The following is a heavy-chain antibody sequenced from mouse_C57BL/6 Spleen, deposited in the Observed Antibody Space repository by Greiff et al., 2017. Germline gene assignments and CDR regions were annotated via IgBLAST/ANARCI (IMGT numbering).Heavy chain of an antibody. J-gene: IGHJ1*03. CDR2: INPGSGST. CDR3: ARRGFITSVVVEWYFDV. V-gene: IGHV1-55*01. CDR1: GDTFTSYW. Sequence: QVQLQQLGAERVKPGVSVKLSCKASGDTFTSYWITWVKQRPGQGLEWIGEINPGSGSTNYNEKFKSKATLTVETSSSTAYRQLSSLASEDSAVYYCARRGFITSVVVEWYFDVWATGTTVTISA. D-gene: IGHD1-1*01.